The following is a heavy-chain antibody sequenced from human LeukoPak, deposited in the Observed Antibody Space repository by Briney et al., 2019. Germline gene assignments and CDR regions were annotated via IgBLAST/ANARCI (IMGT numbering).Heavy chain of an antibody. D-gene: IGHD3-3*01. CDR1: GFTFSSYA. J-gene: IGHJ6*02. CDR3: VKGREYHDFWSGLEYGMDV. CDR2: ISSNGGST. Sequence: GGSLRLSCSASGFTFSSYAMHWVRQAPGKGLEYVSAISSNGGSTYYADSVKGRFTISRDNSKNTLYLQMSSLRAEDTAVYYCVKGREYHDFWSGLEYGMDVWGQGTTVTVSS. V-gene: IGHV3-64D*06.